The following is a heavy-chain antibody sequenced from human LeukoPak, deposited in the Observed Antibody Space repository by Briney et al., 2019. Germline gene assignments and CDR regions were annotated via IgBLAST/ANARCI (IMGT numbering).Heavy chain of an antibody. J-gene: IGHJ6*03. CDR2: ISGSGGST. D-gene: IGHD1-26*01. CDR1: GFTFSSYA. CDR3: AKGGGSYYWYYYYYYMDV. V-gene: IGHV3-23*01. Sequence: GGSLRLSCAASGFTFSSYAMSWVRQAPGKGLEWVSAISGSGGSTYYADSVKGRFTISRDNSKNTLYLQMNSLRAEDTAVYYCAKGGGSYYWYYYYYYMDVWGKGTTVTVSS.